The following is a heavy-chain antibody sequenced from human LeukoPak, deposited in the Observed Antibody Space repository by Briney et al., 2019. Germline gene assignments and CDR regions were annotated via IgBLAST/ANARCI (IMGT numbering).Heavy chain of an antibody. CDR2: IYSGGNT. J-gene: IGHJ4*02. Sequence: GGSLRLSCAASGFTVSNNYMSWVRQRPGKGLEWVSVIYSGGNTYYADSVKGRFTISRDNSKNTLYLQMNSLRAEDTAVYYCAKSNSARPYYFDYWGQGTLVTVSS. D-gene: IGHD6-6*01. CDR1: GFTVSNNY. V-gene: IGHV3-53*01. CDR3: AKSNSARPYYFDY.